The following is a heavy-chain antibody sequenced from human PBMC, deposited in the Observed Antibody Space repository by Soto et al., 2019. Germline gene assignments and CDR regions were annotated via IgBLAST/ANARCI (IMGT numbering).Heavy chain of an antibody. D-gene: IGHD5-18*01. CDR1: GFSFSSYG. Sequence: QVQLVESGGGVVQPGRSLRLSCAASGFSFSSYGMHWVRQGPGKGLDWVALIYYDGSNKYYADSVKGRFTISRDNSKNTLYLQMNSLRAEDTAVYYCARDEYPGAYSFGCYFDNWGQGTLVTVSS. CDR2: IYYDGSNK. CDR3: ARDEYPGAYSFGCYFDN. V-gene: IGHV3-33*01. J-gene: IGHJ4*02.